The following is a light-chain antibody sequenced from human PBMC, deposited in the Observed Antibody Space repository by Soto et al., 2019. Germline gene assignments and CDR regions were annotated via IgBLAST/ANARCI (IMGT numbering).Light chain of an antibody. J-gene: IGKJ1*01. Sequence: DIQMTPSPSSLSTSVGDTVTITCRASQGISNYLAWYQQKPGQVPNLLIYAASTLQSGVPSRISGSGSGTDFTITISCLRPEDGTTYYCQKYSNCPLTFGKGTKVES. V-gene: IGKV1-27*01. CDR3: QKYSNCPLT. CDR2: AAS. CDR1: QGISNY.